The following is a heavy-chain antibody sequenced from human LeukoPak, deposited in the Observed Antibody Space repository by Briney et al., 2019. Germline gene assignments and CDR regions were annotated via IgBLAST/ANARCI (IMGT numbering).Heavy chain of an antibody. J-gene: IGHJ4*02. CDR3: ARSMILPSEDY. D-gene: IGHD3-22*01. V-gene: IGHV3-11*04. Sequence: GGSLRLSCAASGFRFDDYYMGWIRQAPGKGLDYISYISASGGAQYYTDSVKGRFTVSRDNAKNSMYLEMNNLRVEDTAVYYCARSMILPSEDYWGEGTLVTVSS. CDR2: ISASGGAQ. CDR1: GFRFDDYY.